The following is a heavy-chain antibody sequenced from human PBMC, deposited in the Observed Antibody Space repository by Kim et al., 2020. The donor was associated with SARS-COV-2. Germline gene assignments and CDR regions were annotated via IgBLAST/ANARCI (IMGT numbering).Heavy chain of an antibody. J-gene: IGHJ5*02. CDR3: ARGGYGSGSYMEFDP. D-gene: IGHD3-10*01. CDR1: GFTFSDYY. CDR2: ISSSSSYT. V-gene: IGHV3-11*06. Sequence: GGSLRLSCAASGFTFSDYYMSWIRQAPGKGLEWVSYISSSSSYTNYADSVKGRFIISRDNAKNSLYLQMNSLRAEDTAVYYCARGGYGSGSYMEFDPWGQGTLVTVSS.